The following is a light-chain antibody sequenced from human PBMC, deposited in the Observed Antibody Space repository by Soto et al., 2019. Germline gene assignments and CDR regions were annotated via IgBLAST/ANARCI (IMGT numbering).Light chain of an antibody. V-gene: IGLV2-14*01. CDR1: SSDVGGYNY. Sequence: QSALTQPASVSGSPGQSITISCTGTSSDVGGYNYVSWYQQHPGKAPKLMIYDVSNRPSGVSNRFSGSKSGKTASLTISWLQAEDEADYYCTSYTSSSTRVFGGGTKLTVL. CDR3: TSYTSSSTRV. J-gene: IGLJ2*01. CDR2: DVS.